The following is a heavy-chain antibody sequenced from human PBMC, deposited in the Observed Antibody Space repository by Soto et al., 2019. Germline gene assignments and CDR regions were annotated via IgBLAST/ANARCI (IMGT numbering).Heavy chain of an antibody. J-gene: IGHJ6*04. CDR2: IIPIFGTA. CDR3: ARGYRWGYWETYYDYGMDV. V-gene: IGHV1-69*12. CDR1: GGTFSSYA. Sequence: QVQLVQSGAEVKKPGSSVKVSCKASGGTFSSYAISWVRQAPGQGLEWMGGIIPIFGTANYAQKFHGRVTITADDSTRTAYMELRRRRSEDTAVYYCARGYRWGYWETYYDYGMDVWGKGTTVTVSS. D-gene: IGHD1-26*01.